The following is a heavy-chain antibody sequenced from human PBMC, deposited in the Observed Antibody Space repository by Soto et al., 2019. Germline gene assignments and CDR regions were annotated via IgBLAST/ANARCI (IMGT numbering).Heavy chain of an antibody. Sequence: QVQLVQSGAEVKKPGASVKVSCKASGYTFTSYDINWVRQATGQGLEWMGWMNPNSGNTGYAQKFQGRVTMTRNTSISTAYMELSSLRSEDTAVYYWARPHCSSTSCYSHYYYGMDVWGQGTTVTVSS. J-gene: IGHJ6*02. V-gene: IGHV1-8*01. CDR2: MNPNSGNT. D-gene: IGHD2-2*01. CDR1: GYTFTSYD. CDR3: ARPHCSSTSCYSHYYYGMDV.